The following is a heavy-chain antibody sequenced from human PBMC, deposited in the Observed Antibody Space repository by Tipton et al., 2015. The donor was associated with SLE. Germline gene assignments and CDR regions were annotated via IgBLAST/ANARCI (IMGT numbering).Heavy chain of an antibody. D-gene: IGHD2-2*01. Sequence: TLSLTCTVSGGSIRRNSHYWGWIRQPPGKELEWIGTIYYSGSTYYNPSLKSRVTISVDTSKNQFSLKLSSVTAADTAVYYCARGTSIVVVPAALTDWGQGTLVTVSS. CDR2: IYYSGST. CDR1: GGSIRRNSHY. J-gene: IGHJ4*02. V-gene: IGHV4-39*07. CDR3: ARGTSIVVVPAALTD.